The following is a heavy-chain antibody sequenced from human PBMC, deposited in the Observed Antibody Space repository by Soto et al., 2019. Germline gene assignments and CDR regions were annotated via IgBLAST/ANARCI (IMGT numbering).Heavy chain of an antibody. CDR1: GFTFSSYW. Sequence: GGSLRLSCAASGFTFSSYWMHWVRQAPGKGLVWVSRINSDGSSTSYADSVKGRFTISRDNAKNTLYLQMNSLRAEDTAVYYCAIVSSPYYDFWSGYYSTDDYWAQGTLVTVSS. V-gene: IGHV3-74*01. CDR3: AIVSSPYYDFWSGYYSTDDY. CDR2: INSDGSST. D-gene: IGHD3-3*01. J-gene: IGHJ4*02.